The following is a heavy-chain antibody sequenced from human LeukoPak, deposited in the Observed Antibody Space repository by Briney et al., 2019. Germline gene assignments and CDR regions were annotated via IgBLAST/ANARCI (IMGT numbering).Heavy chain of an antibody. V-gene: IGHV3-74*01. Sequence: GGSLRLSCTASGFSFSGHWMHWARQLPGKVLVWASRISPTGSTTSYADSVKGRFTVSRDNAKNTLYLQVNNLRAEDTAVYYCARGPNSNWSGLDFWGQGTLLTVSS. D-gene: IGHD6-6*01. CDR3: ARGPNSNWSGLDF. J-gene: IGHJ4*02. CDR1: GFSFSGHW. CDR2: ISPTGSTT.